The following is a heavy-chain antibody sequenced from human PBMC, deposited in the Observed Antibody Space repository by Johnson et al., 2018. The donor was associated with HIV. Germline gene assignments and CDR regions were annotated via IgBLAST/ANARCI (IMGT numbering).Heavy chain of an antibody. CDR1: GLTVSTND. CDR2: IYSGDST. V-gene: IGHV3-66*01. D-gene: IGHD1-1*01. J-gene: IGHJ3*02. CDR3: ARVPPFGTHPDGAFDI. Sequence: EVQLVESGGGLVQPGGSLRLSCAASGLTVSTNDINWVRQAPGKGLEWVAIIYSGDSTYYADSLEGRFTISRDKSKNTVYLQMNSLRVEDTAVYYCARVPPFGTHPDGAFDIWGQGTMVTVSS.